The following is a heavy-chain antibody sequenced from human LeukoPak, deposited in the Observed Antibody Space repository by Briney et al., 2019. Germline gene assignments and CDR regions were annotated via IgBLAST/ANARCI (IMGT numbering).Heavy chain of an antibody. Sequence: ASVKVSCKASGYTFTGYFMHWVRQAPGQGLEWMGIINPSGGSTSYAQKFQGRVTMTRDMSTSTVYMELSSLRSEDTAVYYCARGGRGYCSGGSCYDWFDPWGQGTLVTVSS. J-gene: IGHJ5*02. CDR3: ARGGRGYCSGGSCYDWFDP. CDR2: INPSGGST. V-gene: IGHV1-46*01. D-gene: IGHD2-15*01. CDR1: GYTFTGYF.